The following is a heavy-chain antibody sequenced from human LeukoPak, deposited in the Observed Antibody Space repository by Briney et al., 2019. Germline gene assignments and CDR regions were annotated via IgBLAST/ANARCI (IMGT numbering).Heavy chain of an antibody. CDR1: GFTFSSYA. D-gene: IGHD3-3*01. CDR3: AKDQSLGVTIFGVVTNYYGMDV. Sequence: GGSLRLSCAASGFTFSSYAMSWVRQAPGKGLEWVSAISGSGGSTYYADSVKGRFTISRDNSKNTLYLQMNSLRAEDTAVYYCAKDQSLGVTIFGVVTNYYGMDVWGQGTTVTVSS. V-gene: IGHV3-23*01. J-gene: IGHJ6*02. CDR2: ISGSGGST.